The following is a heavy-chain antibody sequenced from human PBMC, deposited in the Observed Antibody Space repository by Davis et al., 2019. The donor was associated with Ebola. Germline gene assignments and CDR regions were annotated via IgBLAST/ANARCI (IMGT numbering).Heavy chain of an antibody. CDR3: AREDQLLMDLWFDP. CDR2: ISSSSSYI. V-gene: IGHV3-21*01. CDR1: GFTFSSYS. J-gene: IGHJ5*02. Sequence: GESLKISCAASGFTFSSYSMNWVRQAPGKGLEWVSSISSSSSYIYYADSVKGRFTISRDNAKNSLYLQMNSLRAEDTAVYYCAREDQLLMDLWFDPRGQGTLVTVSS. D-gene: IGHD2-2*01.